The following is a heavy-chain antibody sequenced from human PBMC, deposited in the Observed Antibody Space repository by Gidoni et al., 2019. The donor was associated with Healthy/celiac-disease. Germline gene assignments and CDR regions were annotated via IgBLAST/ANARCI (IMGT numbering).Heavy chain of an antibody. Sequence: EVQLVESGGGLVQPGRSLRLSCPASGFTFDESAMHWVRLAPGTRLEWVSGIGWNSGGICYADSVKGRFTISRDNAKNSLYLQMNSLRAEDTALYYCAKEIAVADPYYYYGMDVWGQGTTVTVSS. V-gene: IGHV3-9*01. CDR1: GFTFDESA. CDR3: AKEIAVADPYYYYGMDV. J-gene: IGHJ6*02. CDR2: IGWNSGGI. D-gene: IGHD6-19*01.